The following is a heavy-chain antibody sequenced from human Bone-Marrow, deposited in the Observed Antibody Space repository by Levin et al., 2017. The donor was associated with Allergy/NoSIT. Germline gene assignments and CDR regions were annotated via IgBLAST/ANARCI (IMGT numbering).Heavy chain of an antibody. CDR3: ARERRARPYYYYGMDV. Sequence: SETLSLTCTVSGGSISSYYWSWIRQPPGKGLEWIGYIYYSGSTNYNPSLKSRVTISVDTSKNQFSLKLSSVTAADTAVYYCARERRARPYYYYGMDVWGQGTTVTVSS. J-gene: IGHJ6*02. CDR2: IYYSGST. CDR1: GGSISSYY. V-gene: IGHV4-59*01.